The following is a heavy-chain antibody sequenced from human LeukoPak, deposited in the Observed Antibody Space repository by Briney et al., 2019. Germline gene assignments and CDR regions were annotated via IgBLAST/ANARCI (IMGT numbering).Heavy chain of an antibody. CDR3: AREEEDYYDSSGYYGD. Sequence: SETLSLTCTVPGGSISSYYWSWIRQPAGKGLEWIGRIYTSGSTNYNPSLKSRVTMSVDTSKNQFSLKLSSVTAADTAVYYCAREEEDYYDSSGYYGDWGQGTLVTVSS. CDR2: IYTSGST. CDR1: GGSISSYY. V-gene: IGHV4-4*07. J-gene: IGHJ4*02. D-gene: IGHD3-22*01.